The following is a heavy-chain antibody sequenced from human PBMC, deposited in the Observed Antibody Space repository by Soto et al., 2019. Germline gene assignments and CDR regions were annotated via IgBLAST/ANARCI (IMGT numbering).Heavy chain of an antibody. D-gene: IGHD1-1*01. CDR1: GFTFSTYA. Sequence: EVQLLESGGGLVQPGGSLRLSCAASGFTFSTYAMNWVRQAPGNGLEWVSAISGSGGSIHYADSVKGRLTISSDHSKNPLYLQMYSLRDEDTAVFHCVKGYWKGDVWGQGTTVTVSS. J-gene: IGHJ6*02. CDR2: ISGSGGSI. V-gene: IGHV3-23*01. CDR3: VKGYWKGDV.